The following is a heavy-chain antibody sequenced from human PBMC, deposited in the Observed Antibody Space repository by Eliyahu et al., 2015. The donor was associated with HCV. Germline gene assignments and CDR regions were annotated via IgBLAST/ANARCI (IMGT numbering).Heavy chain of an antibody. CDR3: ARGDYYDTNNYFVDAFDI. Sequence: EVQLVESGGGLVQPGGSLRLSCAGSGFXFNXYXXXWVRQAPGKGLEWVANIKQDGSQKFYVDSVKGRFTISRDNAKNSLYLQMNSLRAEDTAVYYCARGDYYDTNNYFVDAFDIWGQGTVVTVSS. D-gene: IGHD3-22*01. CDR2: IKQDGSQK. CDR1: GFXFNXYX. J-gene: IGHJ3*02. V-gene: IGHV3-7*03.